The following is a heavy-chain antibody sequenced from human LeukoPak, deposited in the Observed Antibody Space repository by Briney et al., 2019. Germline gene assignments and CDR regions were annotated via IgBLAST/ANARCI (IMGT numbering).Heavy chain of an antibody. D-gene: IGHD6-19*01. Sequence: GGSLRLSCAASRFTFSSYAMSWVRQAPGNGLEWVSAISGSGGSTYYADSVKGRFTISRDNSKNTLYLQMNSLRAEDTAVYYCAKGGSGSRYYFDYWGQGTLVTVSS. CDR1: RFTFSSYA. CDR3: AKGGSGSRYYFDY. J-gene: IGHJ4*02. CDR2: ISGSGGST. V-gene: IGHV3-23*01.